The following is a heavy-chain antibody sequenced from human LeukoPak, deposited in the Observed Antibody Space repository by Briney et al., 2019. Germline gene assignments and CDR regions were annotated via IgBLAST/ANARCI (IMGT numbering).Heavy chain of an antibody. V-gene: IGHV1-18*01. CDR3: ARRRLGSGGWFPFDY. Sequence: ASVTVSCKASGYTFTTYGISWVRQAPGQGLEWMGWISASKGNTNYAQKFQDRVSLTTDTSTSTAYMELRSLTSDDTAVYYCARRRLGSGGWFPFDYWGQGTLVTVSS. J-gene: IGHJ4*02. CDR1: GYTFTTYG. D-gene: IGHD2-15*01. CDR2: ISASKGNT.